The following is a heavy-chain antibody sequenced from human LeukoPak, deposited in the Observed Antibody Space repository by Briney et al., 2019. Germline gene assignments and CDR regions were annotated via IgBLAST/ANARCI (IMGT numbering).Heavy chain of an antibody. CDR3: VRVGYSNSYDY. CDR2: MNPNTGKT. Sequence: ASVEVSCKASGYTFTSFDINWVRQATGQGLEWMGWMNPNTGKTGYTQKFQGRVTITWDTSIRTAYMELSSLRSDDTAVYYCVRVGYSNSYDYWGQGTPVTVSS. V-gene: IGHV1-8*03. CDR1: GYTFTSFD. J-gene: IGHJ4*02. D-gene: IGHD4-11*01.